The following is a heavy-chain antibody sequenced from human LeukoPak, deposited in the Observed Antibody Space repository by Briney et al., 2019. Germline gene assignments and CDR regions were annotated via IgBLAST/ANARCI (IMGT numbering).Heavy chain of an antibody. CDR1: GVTLSSYE. Sequence: PGGSLRLSCAASGVTLSSYEMNWVRQAPGKGLEWVSYISSSGSTIYYADSVKGRFTISRDNAKNSLYLQMNSLRAEDTAVYYCARDTYDILTGYPMWYFDYWGQATLVTVSS. D-gene: IGHD3-9*01. CDR2: ISSSGSTI. CDR3: ARDTYDILTGYPMWYFDY. V-gene: IGHV3-48*03. J-gene: IGHJ4*02.